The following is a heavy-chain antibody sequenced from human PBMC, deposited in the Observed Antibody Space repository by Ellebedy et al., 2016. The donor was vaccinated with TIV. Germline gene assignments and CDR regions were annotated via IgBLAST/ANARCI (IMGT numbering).Heavy chain of an antibody. CDR1: EFNFSAYA. Sequence: GESLKISCAASEFNFSAYAMHWVRQAPAKGLEWMAVIWFDGSEKYYADSVRGRFTISRDNSRNILYLQMNNLRVEDTAVYYCASPPNYGGKNDNAFDIWGRGTMVIVSS. CDR3: ASPPNYGGKNDNAFDI. D-gene: IGHD4-23*01. CDR2: IWFDGSEK. V-gene: IGHV3-33*01. J-gene: IGHJ3*02.